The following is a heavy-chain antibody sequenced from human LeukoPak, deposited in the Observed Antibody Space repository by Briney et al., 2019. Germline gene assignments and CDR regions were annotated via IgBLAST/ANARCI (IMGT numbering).Heavy chain of an antibody. V-gene: IGHV3-23*01. CDR2: SSGSGGNT. CDR3: AKLLEY. Sequence: GGSLRLSCAVSGFTFSSYVMSWVRQAPGKGLEWVSLSSGSGGNTYYADSVKGRFTISRDNSNNTLYLQMHNLRADDTAVYYCAKLLEYWGQGTLVIVSS. J-gene: IGHJ4*02. CDR1: GFTFSSYV.